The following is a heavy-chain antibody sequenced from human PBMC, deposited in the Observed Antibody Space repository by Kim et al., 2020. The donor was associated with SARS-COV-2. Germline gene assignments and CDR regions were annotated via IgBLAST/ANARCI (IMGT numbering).Heavy chain of an antibody. V-gene: IGHV3-23*05. D-gene: IGHD2-21*01. Sequence: YADSVEGRFTRSRDTSRNTLYPQMNSLRVEDTAVKYCEKEMGAYGGRYWDYWGQGTLVTVSS. J-gene: IGHJ4*02. CDR3: EKEMGAYGGRYWDY.